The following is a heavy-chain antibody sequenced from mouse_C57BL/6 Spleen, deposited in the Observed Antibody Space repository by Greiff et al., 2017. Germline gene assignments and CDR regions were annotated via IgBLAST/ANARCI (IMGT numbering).Heavy chain of an antibody. CDR3: EREEVYWGFAY. J-gene: IGHJ3*01. D-gene: IGHD4-1*01. Sequence: VQLKESGPGLVKPSQSLSLTCSVTGYSITSGYYWNWIRQFPGNKLEWMGYISYDGSNNYNPSLKNRISITRDTSKNQFFLKLNSVTTGDTATYYGEREEVYWGFAYWGQGTLVTVSA. CDR2: ISYDGSN. CDR1: GYSITSGYY. V-gene: IGHV3-6*01.